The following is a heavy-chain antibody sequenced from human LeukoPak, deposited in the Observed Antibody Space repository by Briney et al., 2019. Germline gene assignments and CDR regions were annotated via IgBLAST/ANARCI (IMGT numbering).Heavy chain of an antibody. CDR3: TTDPERYYYDSSGYYGLF. J-gene: IGHJ4*02. V-gene: IGHV3-15*01. CDR2: IKSKTDGGTT. Sequence: PGGSLRLSCAASGFTFSNAWMSWVRRAPGKGLEWVGRIKSKTDGGTTDYAAPVKGRFTISRDDSKNTLYLQMNSLKTEDTAVYYCTTDPERYYYDSSGYYGLFWGQGTLVTVSS. CDR1: GFTFSNAW. D-gene: IGHD3-22*01.